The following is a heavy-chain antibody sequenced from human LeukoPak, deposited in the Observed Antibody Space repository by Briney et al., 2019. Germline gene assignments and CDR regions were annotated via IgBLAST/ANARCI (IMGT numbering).Heavy chain of an antibody. CDR3: ARTKLGSASGTFDY. CDR2: ISGGGSTI. J-gene: IGHJ4*02. CDR1: GFNFSSSE. Sequence: GGSLRLSCAASGFNFSSSEMNWDRQDAGKGLKWVSYISGGGSTIFYSDSVKGRFTIFRDNSKNSFYLQMNSLSAEDTAVYYCARTKLGSASGTFDYWGQGTLVTVSS. V-gene: IGHV3-48*03. D-gene: IGHD6-13*01.